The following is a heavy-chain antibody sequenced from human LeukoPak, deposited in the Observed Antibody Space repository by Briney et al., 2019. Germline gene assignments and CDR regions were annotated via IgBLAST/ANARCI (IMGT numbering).Heavy chain of an antibody. D-gene: IGHD5-18*01. CDR3: ARGASGIQIWFFDP. Sequence: GGALRLSCAASGFTFSSYWMSWVRQAPGKGLEWVANIKRDGSEKYYVDSVKGRFTISRDNAKKSLYLEMNSLRAEDTAVYYCARGASGIQIWFFDPWGQGTLVTVSS. J-gene: IGHJ5*02. CDR2: IKRDGSEK. CDR1: GFTFSSYW. V-gene: IGHV3-7*01.